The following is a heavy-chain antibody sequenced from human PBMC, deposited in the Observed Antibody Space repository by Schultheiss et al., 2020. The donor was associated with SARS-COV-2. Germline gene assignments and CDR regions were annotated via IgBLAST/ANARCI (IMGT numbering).Heavy chain of an antibody. CDR2: ISGSGGST. Sequence: GESLKISCAASGFTFSSYAMSWVRQAPGKGLEWVSAISGSGGSTYYADSVKGRFTISRDNSKNTLYLQMNSLRAEDTAVYYCARDSGGYYFDYWGQGTLVTVSS. CDR1: GFTFSSYA. CDR3: ARDSGGYYFDY. V-gene: IGHV3-23*01. D-gene: IGHD3-22*01. J-gene: IGHJ4*02.